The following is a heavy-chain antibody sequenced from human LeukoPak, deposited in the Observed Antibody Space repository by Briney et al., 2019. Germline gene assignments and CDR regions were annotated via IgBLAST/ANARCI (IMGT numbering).Heavy chain of an antibody. D-gene: IGHD2/OR15-2a*01. CDR3: ARDAKRFYAANWFDP. Sequence: SETLSLTCAVSGGSVSSGGYSWSWIRQPPGKGLEWIGYIYHSGSTYYNPSLKSRVTISVDRSKNQFSLKLSSVTAADTAVYYCARDAKRFYAANWFDPWGQGTPVTVSS. V-gene: IGHV4-30-2*01. CDR2: IYHSGST. CDR1: GGSVSSGGYS. J-gene: IGHJ5*02.